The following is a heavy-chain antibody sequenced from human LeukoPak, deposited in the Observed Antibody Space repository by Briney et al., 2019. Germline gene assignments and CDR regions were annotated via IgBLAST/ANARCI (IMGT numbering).Heavy chain of an antibody. V-gene: IGHV4-39*01. Sequence: SETLSLICTVSGGSISSSSAYWGWIRQPPGKGLEWIGSIYYSKNTYYNPFLNSRVTISADTSKNQFALTLGSVSAIDTAVYYCVSPRGFSYGYFDYWGQATMV. CDR2: IYYSKNT. CDR3: VSPRGFSYGYFDY. CDR1: GGSISSSSAY. J-gene: IGHJ4*02. D-gene: IGHD5-18*01.